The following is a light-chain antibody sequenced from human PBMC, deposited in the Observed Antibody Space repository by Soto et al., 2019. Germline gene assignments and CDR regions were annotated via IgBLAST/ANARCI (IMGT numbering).Light chain of an antibody. CDR1: QSVSSY. CDR3: QQRSNWTLT. Sequence: EIVLTQSPATLSLSPGERATLSCRASQSVSSYLAWYQQKPGQAHRLLIYDASNTATGIPDRFSGSGSGTDVTLTISSLEPEDFAVYYCQQRSNWTLTFGGGTKVDI. J-gene: IGKJ4*01. CDR2: DAS. V-gene: IGKV3-11*01.